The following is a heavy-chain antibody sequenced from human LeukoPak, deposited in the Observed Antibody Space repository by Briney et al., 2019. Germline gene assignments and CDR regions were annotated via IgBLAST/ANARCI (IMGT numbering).Heavy chain of an antibody. V-gene: IGHV1-18*01. CDR1: GYSFTSYG. D-gene: IGHD3-22*01. CDR2: ISAYNGNT. J-gene: IGHJ4*02. Sequence: GESLKISCKGSGYSFTSYGISWVRQAPGRGLEWMGWISAYNGNTNYAQKLQGRVTMTTDTSTSTAYMELRSLRSDDTAVYYCARDLHYDSSGYRNFDYWGQGTLVTVSS. CDR3: ARDLHYDSSGYRNFDY.